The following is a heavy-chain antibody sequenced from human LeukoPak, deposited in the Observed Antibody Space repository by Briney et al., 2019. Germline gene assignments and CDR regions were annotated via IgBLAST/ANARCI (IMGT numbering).Heavy chain of an antibody. J-gene: IGHJ4*02. CDR1: GYTFIGYY. CDR3: ARTLGYCSSTSCYTFDY. V-gene: IGHV1-2*02. Sequence: ASVKVSCKASGYTFIGYYMHWVRQAPGQGLEWMGWINPNSGGTNYAQKFQGRVTMTRDTSISTAYMELSRLRSDDTAVYYCARTLGYCSSTSCYTFDYWGQGTLVTVSS. CDR2: INPNSGGT. D-gene: IGHD2-2*02.